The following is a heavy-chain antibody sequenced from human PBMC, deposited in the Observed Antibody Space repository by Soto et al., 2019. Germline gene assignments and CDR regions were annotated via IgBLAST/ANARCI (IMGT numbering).Heavy chain of an antibody. CDR2: VNPSGGHT. V-gene: IGHV1-46*01. CDR1: GDTFTEYY. CDR3: ARGGHVVVVTAALDY. D-gene: IGHD2-21*02. J-gene: IGHJ4*02. Sequence: QVQLMQSGAEVKKPGASVKVSCKASGDTFTEYYIHWVRQAPGQGLEWMGTVNPSGGHTTYAQHFLGRGTMTRDTSTSTLYMELTSLTYEDTAVYYCARGGHVVVVTAALDYWGQGTLVTVSS.